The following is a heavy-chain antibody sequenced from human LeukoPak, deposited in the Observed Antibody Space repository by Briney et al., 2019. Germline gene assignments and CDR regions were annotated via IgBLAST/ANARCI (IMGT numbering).Heavy chain of an antibody. Sequence: ASVKVSCKASGYTFTGYYMHWVRQAPGQGLEWMGGIIPIFGTANYAQKFQGRVTITADESTSTAYMELSSLRSEDTAVYYCARGRVPAATYYYYYMDVWGKGTTVTVSS. D-gene: IGHD2-2*01. J-gene: IGHJ6*03. CDR1: GYTFTGYY. CDR2: IIPIFGTA. V-gene: IGHV1-69*13. CDR3: ARGRVPAATYYYYYMDV.